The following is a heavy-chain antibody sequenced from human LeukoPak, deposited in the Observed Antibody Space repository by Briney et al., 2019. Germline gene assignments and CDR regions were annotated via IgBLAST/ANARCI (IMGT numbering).Heavy chain of an antibody. CDR1: GSSITTDFY. Sequence: PSEALSPTCSVSGSSITTDFYWAWIRQPPGKGLEWIADTWHTGSAYFNPSLKSRVTMSVDTSKNQLSLRLTSVTAADTAVYFCSRRKYAYDRNGFYTENFFDTWGLGTLVTVSS. D-gene: IGHD3-22*01. V-gene: IGHV4-38-2*01. CDR3: SRRKYAYDRNGFYTENFFDT. CDR2: TWHTGSA. J-gene: IGHJ4*02.